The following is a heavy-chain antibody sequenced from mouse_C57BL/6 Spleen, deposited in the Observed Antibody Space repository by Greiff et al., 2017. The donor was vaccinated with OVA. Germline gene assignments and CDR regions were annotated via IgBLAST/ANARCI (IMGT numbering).Heavy chain of an antibody. D-gene: IGHD1-1*01. Sequence: EVMLVESGGGLVKPGGSLKLSCAASGFTFSSYAMSWVRQTPEKRLEWVATISDGGSYTYYPDNVKGRFTISRDNAKNNLYLQMSHLKSEDTAMYYCARGYYGSEGAMDYWGQGTSVTVSS. CDR3: ARGYYGSEGAMDY. J-gene: IGHJ4*01. CDR1: GFTFSSYA. V-gene: IGHV5-4*03. CDR2: ISDGGSYT.